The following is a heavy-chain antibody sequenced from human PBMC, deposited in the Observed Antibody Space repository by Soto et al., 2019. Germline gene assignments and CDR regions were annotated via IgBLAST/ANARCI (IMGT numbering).Heavy chain of an antibody. V-gene: IGHV4-31*03. Sequence: QVQLQESGPGLMKPSQTLSLTCTVSGGSIRSGDYNWSWIRQYPRKGLEWIGYIHYSGSTYYNPSLKSRVTISVDTSKNQFSLKLSSVTAADTAVYYCARGSDITLVRGAMGLFDIWGQGTMVTVSS. CDR2: IHYSGST. CDR1: GGSIRSGDYN. CDR3: ARGSDITLVRGAMGLFDI. J-gene: IGHJ3*02. D-gene: IGHD3-10*01.